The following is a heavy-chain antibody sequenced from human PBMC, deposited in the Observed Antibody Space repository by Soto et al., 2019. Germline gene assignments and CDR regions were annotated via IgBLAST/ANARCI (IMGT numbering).Heavy chain of an antibody. CDR1: GGSFSGYY. Sequence: QVQLQQWGAGLLKPSETLSLTCAVYGGSFSGYYWSWIRQPPGKGLEWIGEINHSGSTNYNPSLKSRGTLSVDTSKNQFSLKLSSVTAADTTVYYCASSRRYGSGQHWGQGTLVTVSS. V-gene: IGHV4-34*01. D-gene: IGHD3-10*01. CDR2: INHSGST. CDR3: ASSRRYGSGQH. J-gene: IGHJ4*02.